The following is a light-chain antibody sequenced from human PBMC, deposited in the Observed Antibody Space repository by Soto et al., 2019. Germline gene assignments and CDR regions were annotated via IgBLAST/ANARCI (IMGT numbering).Light chain of an antibody. V-gene: IGKV1-5*03. CDR3: QHYNSYPWT. CDR2: KAS. CDR1: QSISSW. Sequence: DIQMTQSPSTLSASVGDRVTITCRASQSISSWLAWYQQKPGKAPKLLIYKASTLESGVPSNFSGSGSGTEFALTISSQQPEDFATYCCQHYNSYPWTFGQGTKVDVK. J-gene: IGKJ1*01.